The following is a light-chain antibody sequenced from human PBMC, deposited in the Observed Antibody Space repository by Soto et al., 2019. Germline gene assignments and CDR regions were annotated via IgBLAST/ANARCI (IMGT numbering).Light chain of an antibody. V-gene: IGKV3-15*01. CDR1: QNVNAN. Sequence: EVVMTQSPATLSVSPGERATLSCRASQNVNANLAWYQQKPGQAPRLLIHGASTRATGIPARFSGSGFGTEFILTISSLQSEDFAIYFCQQYNNWPPDRTFGQGTKVEIK. CDR3: QQYNNWPPDRT. J-gene: IGKJ1*01. CDR2: GAS.